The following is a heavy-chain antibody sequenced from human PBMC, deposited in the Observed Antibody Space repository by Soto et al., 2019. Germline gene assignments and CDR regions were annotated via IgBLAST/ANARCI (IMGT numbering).Heavy chain of an antibody. D-gene: IGHD2-2*01. V-gene: IGHV4-39*01. CDR3: ARKPANCSRTSCYSPAAPYFDY. Sequence: QLQLQESGPGLVKPSETLSLTCTVSGGSISSSSYYWGWIRQPPGKGLEWIGSIYYSGSTYYNPSLKSRVPVSVPTSQNQFSLNLSSVTAADTAVYYCARKPANCSRTSCYSPAAPYFDYWGQGTLVTVSS. CDR1: GGSISSSSYY. CDR2: IYYSGST. J-gene: IGHJ4*02.